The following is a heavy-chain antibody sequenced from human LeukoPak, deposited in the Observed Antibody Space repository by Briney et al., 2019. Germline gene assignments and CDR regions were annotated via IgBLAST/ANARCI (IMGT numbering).Heavy chain of an antibody. Sequence: PGGSLRLSCAASGFTFSTYAMSWVRQAPGKGLEWVSTIGGSGGGTYYAGSVKGRFIISRDTSKNTLFLQMNSLRAEDTALYYCARNDFGSGWLGDYWGQGTLVTVFS. CDR2: IGGSGGGT. D-gene: IGHD6-19*01. J-gene: IGHJ4*02. CDR3: ARNDFGSGWLGDY. CDR1: GFTFSTYA. V-gene: IGHV3-23*01.